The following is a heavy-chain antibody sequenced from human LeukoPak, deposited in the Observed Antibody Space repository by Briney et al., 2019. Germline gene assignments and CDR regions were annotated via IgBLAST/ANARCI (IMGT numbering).Heavy chain of an antibody. D-gene: IGHD2-2*02. CDR1: GYAFTGYY. Sequence: ASVKVSCKASGYAFTGYYMHWVRQAPGQGLEWMGWINPNSGGTNYAQKFQGRVTMTRDTSISTAYMELSRLRSDDTAVYYCAYAVVPAAIVDYWGQGTLVTVSS. J-gene: IGHJ4*02. CDR3: AYAVVPAAIVDY. V-gene: IGHV1-2*02. CDR2: INPNSGGT.